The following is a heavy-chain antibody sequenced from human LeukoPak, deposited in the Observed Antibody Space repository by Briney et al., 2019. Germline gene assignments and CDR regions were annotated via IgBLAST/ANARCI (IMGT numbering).Heavy chain of an antibody. CDR2: IYFTGTT. CDR1: GGSISSSSYY. J-gene: IGHJ3*02. Sequence: PSETLSLTCTVSGGSISSSSYYWGWVRQPPGKGLEWIGSIYFTGTTLYNPSLTSRVTISVDTSKNPLSLRLNSVTAADTAVYYCARQLGAYSYPFDIWGQGTKVTVSS. CDR3: ARQLGAYSYPFDI. V-gene: IGHV4-39*01. D-gene: IGHD3-16*01.